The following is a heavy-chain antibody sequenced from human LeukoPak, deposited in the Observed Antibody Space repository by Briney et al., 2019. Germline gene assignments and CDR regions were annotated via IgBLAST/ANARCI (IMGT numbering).Heavy chain of an antibody. Sequence: GGSLRLSCAASAFTFSNYGMHWVRQAPGKGLEWVAFIRFDGRNKYYADSVKGRFTISRDNSKDTLYLQMNSLRAEDTAVYYCARDRGGVRDAFDIWGQGTMVTVSS. J-gene: IGHJ3*02. D-gene: IGHD3-16*01. CDR2: IRFDGRNK. V-gene: IGHV3-30*02. CDR3: ARDRGGVRDAFDI. CDR1: AFTFSNYG.